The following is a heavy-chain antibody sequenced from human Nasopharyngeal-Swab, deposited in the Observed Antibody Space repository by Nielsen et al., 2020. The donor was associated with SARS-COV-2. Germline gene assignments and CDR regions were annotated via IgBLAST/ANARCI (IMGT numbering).Heavy chain of an antibody. V-gene: IGHV4-34*01. D-gene: IGHD3-22*01. CDR1: GGSFSGYY. CDR2: INHSGST. CDR3: ARVVTMYYYDASGSPPGPSDAFDI. J-gene: IGHJ3*02. Sequence: SETLSLTCAVYGGSFSGYYWSWIRQPPGKGLEWIGEINHSGSTNYNPSLKSRVTMSVDTSKNQFSLKLSSVTAADTAVYYCARVVTMYYYDASGSPPGPSDAFDIWGQGTMVTVS.